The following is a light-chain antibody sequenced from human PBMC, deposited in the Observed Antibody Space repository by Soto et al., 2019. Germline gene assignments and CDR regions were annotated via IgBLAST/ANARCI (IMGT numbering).Light chain of an antibody. J-gene: IGKJ1*01. Sequence: DIQMTQSPSTLSASVGDRVTITCRASQSISSWLAWYQQKPGKAPKLLIYDASSLESGVPSRFSGSGSGTEFTVTISSLRPDEFAAYYCQQYNSYSWMFGQGTKVEIK. CDR1: QSISSW. CDR2: DAS. CDR3: QQYNSYSWM. V-gene: IGKV1-5*01.